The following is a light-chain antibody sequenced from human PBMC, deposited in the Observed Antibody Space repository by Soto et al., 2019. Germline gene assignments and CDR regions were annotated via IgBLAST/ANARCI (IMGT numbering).Light chain of an antibody. J-gene: IGKJ4*01. CDR1: QSVSSSY. V-gene: IGKV3-20*01. CDR2: GAS. Sequence: EIVLTQSPGTLSLSPGERATLSCRASQSVSSSYLAWYQQKPGQAPRLLIYGASSRATGIPDRFSGSGSGTDFTLTISRLEPEDFEVYYCQQYGSSPHTFGAGTKVDIX. CDR3: QQYGSSPHT.